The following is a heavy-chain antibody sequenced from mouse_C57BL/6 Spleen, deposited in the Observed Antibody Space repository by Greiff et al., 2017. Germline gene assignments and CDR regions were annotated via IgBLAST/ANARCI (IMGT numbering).Heavy chain of an antibody. CDR1: GYAFSSSW. CDR3: ARSALYSNYLDD. CDR2: IYPGDGDT. D-gene: IGHD2-5*01. J-gene: IGHJ2*01. Sequence: QVQLQQSGPELVKPGASVKISCKASGYAFSSSWMNWVKQRPGKGLEWIGRIYPGDGDTNYNGKFKGKATLTADKSSSTANMQLSSLTSKDSAVYFCARSALYSNYLDDWGQGTTLTVSS. V-gene: IGHV1-82*01.